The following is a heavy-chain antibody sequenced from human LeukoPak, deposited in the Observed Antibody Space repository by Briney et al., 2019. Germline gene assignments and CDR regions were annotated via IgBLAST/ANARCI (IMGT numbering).Heavy chain of an antibody. V-gene: IGHV4-34*01. CDR2: INHSGST. Sequence: SETLSLTCAVYGGSFSGYYWSWIRQPPGKGLEWIGEINHSGSTNYNPSLKSRVTISVDTSKNQFSLKLSSVTAADTAVYYCARVSIRRTLLWFGELSSGWFDPWGQGTLVTVSS. J-gene: IGHJ5*02. CDR3: ARVSIRRTLLWFGELSSGWFDP. D-gene: IGHD3-10*01. CDR1: GGSFSGYY.